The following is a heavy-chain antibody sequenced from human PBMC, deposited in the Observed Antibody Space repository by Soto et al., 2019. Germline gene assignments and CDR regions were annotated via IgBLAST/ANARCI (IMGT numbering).Heavy chain of an antibody. V-gene: IGHV4-31*03. CDR1: GGSISSGGYY. Sequence: SETLSLTCTVSGGSISSGGYYWSWIRQHPGKGLEWIGYIYYSGSTYYNPSLKSRVTISVDTSKNQFSLKLSSVTAADTAVYYCARDIMDYYGSGSFPHYFDYWGQGTLVTVSS. CDR2: IYYSGST. J-gene: IGHJ4*02. D-gene: IGHD3-10*01. CDR3: ARDIMDYYGSGSFPHYFDY.